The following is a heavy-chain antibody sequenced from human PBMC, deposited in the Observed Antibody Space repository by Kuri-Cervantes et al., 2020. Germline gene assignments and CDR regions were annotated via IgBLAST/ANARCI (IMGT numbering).Heavy chain of an antibody. CDR3: ARDTSCRGYICYPRFDP. J-gene: IGHJ5*02. CDR2: ISSSGSSI. Sequence: GGSLRLSCAVSRFTFSNYEMNWVRQAPGKGLEWVSYISSSGSSIYYADSVKGRFTISRDNAKNSLYLQMDSLRAEDTAVYYCARDTSCRGYICYPRFDPWGQGTLVTVSS. D-gene: IGHD2-15*01. V-gene: IGHV3-48*03. CDR1: RFTFSNYE.